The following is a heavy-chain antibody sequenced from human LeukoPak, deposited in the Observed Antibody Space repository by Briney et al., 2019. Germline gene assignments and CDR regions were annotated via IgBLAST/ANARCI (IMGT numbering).Heavy chain of an antibody. CDR1: GYTFTSYG. CDR3: ARERWGDDILTGYYSPAFDP. CDR2: ISAYNGNT. D-gene: IGHD3-9*01. V-gene: IGHV1-18*01. J-gene: IGHJ5*02. Sequence: ASVKVSCKASGYTFTSYGISWVRQAPGQGLEWMGWISAYNGNTNYAQKLQGRVTMTTDTSTSTAYMELRSLRAEDTAVYYCARERWGDDILTGYYSPAFDPWGQGTLVTVSS.